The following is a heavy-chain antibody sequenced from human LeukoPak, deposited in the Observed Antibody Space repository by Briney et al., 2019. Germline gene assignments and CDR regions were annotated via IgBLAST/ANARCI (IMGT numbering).Heavy chain of an antibody. CDR1: GFTFNRHN. J-gene: IGHJ4*02. V-gene: IGHV3-21*01. CDR2: ISPSTGDI. D-gene: IGHD3-10*01. CDR3: ARGALTMLRGVTPPDY. Sequence: PGGSLRLSCAASGFTFNRHNMNWVRQAPGKGLEWVSSISPSTGDIHYADSVKGRFTISRDNAKNSLYLQINSLRAEDTAVYYCARGALTMLRGVTPPDYWGQGTLVTVSS.